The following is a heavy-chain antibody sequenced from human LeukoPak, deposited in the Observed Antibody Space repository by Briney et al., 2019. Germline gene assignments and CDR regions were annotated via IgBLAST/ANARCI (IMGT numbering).Heavy chain of an antibody. V-gene: IGHV3-30*02. CDR3: AKDITRFGDRRPFDS. J-gene: IGHJ4*02. D-gene: IGHD3-10*01. CDR2: IRFDENNK. Sequence: PGGSLRLSCAASGFTFTNYGMHWVRQAPGKGLEWVAFIRFDENNKCYADSMKGRFAISRDNSENTLYLQMNSLQAEDTAVYYCAKDITRFGDRRPFDSWGQGTLVTVSS. CDR1: GFTFTNYG.